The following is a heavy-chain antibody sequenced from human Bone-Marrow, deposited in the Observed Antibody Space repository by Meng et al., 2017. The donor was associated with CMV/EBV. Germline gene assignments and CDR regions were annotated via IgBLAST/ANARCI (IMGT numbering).Heavy chain of an antibody. Sequence: GESLKISCTASGFTLRSYSMNWFRQAPGKGLEWVSSITVDYTSYAESVKGRFTISSNNAENSLFLQMNSLRAEDTAVYYCTRDVHYYCDGDCYYFDVWGQGSRVTVSS. CDR3: TRDVHYYCDGDCYYFDV. CDR1: GFTLRSYS. J-gene: IGHJ4*02. D-gene: IGHD2-21*01. CDR2: ITVDYT. V-gene: IGHV3-21*06.